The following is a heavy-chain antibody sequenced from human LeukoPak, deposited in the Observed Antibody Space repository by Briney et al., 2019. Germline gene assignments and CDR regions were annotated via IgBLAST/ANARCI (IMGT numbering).Heavy chain of an antibody. CDR2: ISSDESST. D-gene: IGHD2-2*01. CDR1: GFTFSSYW. CDR3: ARVERYCSGTSCYSQDYFDY. V-gene: IGHV3-74*01. Sequence: GGSLRLSCAASGFTFSSYWMHWVRQAPGEGLVWVSRISSDESSTAYADSVKGRFTISRDNAKNTLYLQMNSLRAEDTAVYYCARVERYCSGTSCYSQDYFDYWGQGTLVTVSS. J-gene: IGHJ4*02.